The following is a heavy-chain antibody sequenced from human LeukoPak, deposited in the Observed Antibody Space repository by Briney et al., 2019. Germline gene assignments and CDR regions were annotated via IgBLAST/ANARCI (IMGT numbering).Heavy chain of an antibody. Sequence: PSETLSLTCTVSGGSINNGDYYWGWVRQPPGKGLEWIGNIYYSGSTSYNPSLKSRVTISVDTSKNQFSLKLSSVTAADTAVYYCAAESMGRTQFDYWGQGTLVTVSS. CDR1: GGSINNGDYY. J-gene: IGHJ4*02. CDR2: IYYSGST. V-gene: IGHV4-39*07. CDR3: AAESMGRTQFDY. D-gene: IGHD1-26*01.